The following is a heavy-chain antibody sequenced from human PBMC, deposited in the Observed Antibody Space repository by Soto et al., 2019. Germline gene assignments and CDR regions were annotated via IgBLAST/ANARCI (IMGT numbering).Heavy chain of an antibody. CDR3: ARSLYDILTGYSFDY. CDR2: IYSGGST. CDR1: GFIVISNY. D-gene: IGHD3-9*01. J-gene: IGHJ4*02. V-gene: IGHV3-66*01. Sequence: GGSLRLSCAASGFIVISNYMSWVRQAPWKGLEWVSVIYSGGSTYYADSVKGRFTISRDNSKNTLYLQMNSLRAEDTAVYYCARSLYDILTGYSFDYWGQGTLVTVSS.